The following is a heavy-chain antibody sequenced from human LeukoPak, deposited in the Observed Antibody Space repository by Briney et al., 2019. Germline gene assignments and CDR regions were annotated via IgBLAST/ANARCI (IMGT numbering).Heavy chain of an antibody. V-gene: IGHV1-3*01. J-gene: IGHJ4*02. D-gene: IGHD2-2*01. CDR1: GHTFTSYA. Sequence: ASVKVSCKASGHTFTSYAMHWVRQAPGQRLEWMGWINAGNGNTKYSQKFQGRVTITRDTSASTAYMELSSLRSEDTAVYYCARGRVVPAAPTFHYWGQGTLVTVSS. CDR3: ARGRVVPAAPTFHY. CDR2: INAGNGNT.